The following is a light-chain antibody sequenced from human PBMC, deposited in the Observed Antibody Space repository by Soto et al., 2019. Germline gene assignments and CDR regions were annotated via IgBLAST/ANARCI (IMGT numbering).Light chain of an antibody. J-gene: IGLJ1*01. CDR2: EVT. CDR1: STDVGGYNA. CDR3: KSFRVTHLSV. Sequence: SVLSQPASVSGSPRQTITVSFSGTSTDVGGYNAVSWYQHHPGKAPKLIIYEVTHRPSGVSDRFSASKSGNTASLTISGLQAEDEADYYCKSFRVTHLSVFCTGTKVTVL. V-gene: IGLV2-14*01.